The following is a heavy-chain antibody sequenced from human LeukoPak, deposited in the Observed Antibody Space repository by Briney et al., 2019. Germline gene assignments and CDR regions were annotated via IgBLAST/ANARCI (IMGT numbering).Heavy chain of an antibody. CDR1: GGSISSYY. V-gene: IGHV4-59*12. Sequence: KASETLSLTCTVSGGSISSYYWSWIRQPPGKGLEWIGYIYYSGSTNYNPSLKSRVTISVDTSKNQFSLKLSSVTAADTAVYYCARGRYSYGYFDYWGQGTLVTVSS. CDR3: ARGRYSYGYFDY. CDR2: IYYSGST. D-gene: IGHD5-18*01. J-gene: IGHJ4*02.